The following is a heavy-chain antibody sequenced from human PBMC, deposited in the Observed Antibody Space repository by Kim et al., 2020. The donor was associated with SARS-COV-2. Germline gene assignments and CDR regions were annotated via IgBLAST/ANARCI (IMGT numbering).Heavy chain of an antibody. CDR3: VKDQGFERRVIAVAGTNDAFDI. V-gene: IGHV3-64D*09. Sequence: GGSLRLSCSASGFTFSSYAMHWVRQAPGKGLEYVSAISSNGGSTYYADSVKGRFTISRDNSKNTLYLQMSSLRAEDTAVYYCVKDQGFERRVIAVAGTNDAFDIWGQGTMVTVSS. CDR1: GFTFSSYA. D-gene: IGHD6-19*01. J-gene: IGHJ3*02. CDR2: ISSNGGST.